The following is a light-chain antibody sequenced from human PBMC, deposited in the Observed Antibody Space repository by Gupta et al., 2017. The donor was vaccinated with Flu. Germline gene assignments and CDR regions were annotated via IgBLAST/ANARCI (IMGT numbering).Light chain of an antibody. CDR1: QVVSSD. V-gene: IGKV3-15*01. CDR2: GSS. CDR3: QQYNQWPT. Sequence: EIVMSQSPATLSVSPGESATLSCRASQVVSSDLAWYQQKPGQAPRLLIHGSSTRATGIPARFSGSGSGTEFTLTISSLQSEDFAVYYCQQYNQWPTFGQGTKVDIK. J-gene: IGKJ1*01.